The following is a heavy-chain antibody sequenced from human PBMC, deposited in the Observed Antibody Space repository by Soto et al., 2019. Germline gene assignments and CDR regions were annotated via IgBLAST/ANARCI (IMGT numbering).Heavy chain of an antibody. CDR1: GGSISSGGYY. CDR2: IYYSGST. Sequence: SETLSLTCTVSGGSISSGGYYWSWIRQHPGKGLEWIGYIYYSGSTYYNPSLKSRVTISVDTSKNQFSLKLSSVTAADTAVYYCARGAAMVTRDYYGMDVWGQGTTVTVSS. V-gene: IGHV4-31*03. CDR3: ARGAAMVTRDYYGMDV. J-gene: IGHJ6*02. D-gene: IGHD5-18*01.